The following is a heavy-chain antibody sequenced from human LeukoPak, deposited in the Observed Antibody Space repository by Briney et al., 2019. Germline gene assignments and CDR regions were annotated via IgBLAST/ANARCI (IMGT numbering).Heavy chain of an antibody. D-gene: IGHD3-22*01. CDR3: AYYDSSGCQPPDAFDI. CDR1: GFSLSTSGVG. V-gene: IGHV2-5*02. Sequence: SGPTLVNPTQTLTLTCTFSGFSLSTSGVGVGWIRQPPGKALEWLALIYWDDDKRYSPSLKSRLTITKDTSKNQVVLTMTNMDPVDTATYYCAYYDSSGCQPPDAFDIWGQGTMVTVSS. J-gene: IGHJ3*02. CDR2: IYWDDDK.